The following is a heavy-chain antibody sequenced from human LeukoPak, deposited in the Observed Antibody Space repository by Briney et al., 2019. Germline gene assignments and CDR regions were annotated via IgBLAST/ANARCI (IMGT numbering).Heavy chain of an antibody. V-gene: IGHV1-8*03. CDR1: GYTFTSYD. D-gene: IGHD2-2*01. J-gene: IGHJ5*02. CDR2: MNPNSGNT. Sequence: ASVKVSCKASGYTFTSYDINWVRQATGQGLEWMGWMNPNSGNTGYAQKFQGRVTITRNTSISTAYMALSSLRSEDTAVYYCARGGSPLGYCSSTSCYEGDNWFDPWGQGTLVTVSS. CDR3: ARGGSPLGYCSSTSCYEGDNWFDP.